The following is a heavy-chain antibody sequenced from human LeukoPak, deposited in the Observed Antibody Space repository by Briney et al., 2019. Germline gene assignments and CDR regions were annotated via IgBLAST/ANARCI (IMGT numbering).Heavy chain of an antibody. Sequence: GASVKVSCKAPGGTFSSYAISWVRQAPGQGLEWMGGIIPIFGTANYAQKFQGRVTITADESTSTAYMELSSLRSEDTAVYYCARPFGMAQGVMADYYYMDVWGKGTTVTVSS. J-gene: IGHJ6*03. D-gene: IGHD3-10*01. V-gene: IGHV1-69*13. CDR1: GGTFSSYA. CDR2: IIPIFGTA. CDR3: ARPFGMAQGVMADYYYMDV.